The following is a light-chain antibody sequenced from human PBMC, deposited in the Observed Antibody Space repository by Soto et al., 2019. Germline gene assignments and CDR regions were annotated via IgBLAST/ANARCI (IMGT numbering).Light chain of an antibody. CDR3: YSDTSSSTLV. J-gene: IGLJ1*01. V-gene: IGLV2-14*01. Sequence: QSALTQPASVSGSPGQSITISCTGTSSNVGGYNYVSWYQQQPAKAPKLIIYDVSNRPSGVSNRFSGSKSANTASQSISGHEAEDADYYYCYSDTSSSTLVFGTGTKLTVL. CDR2: DVS. CDR1: SSNVGGYNY.